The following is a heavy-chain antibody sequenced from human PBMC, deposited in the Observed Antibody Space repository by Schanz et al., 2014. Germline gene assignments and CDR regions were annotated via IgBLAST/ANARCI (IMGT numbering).Heavy chain of an antibody. CDR3: AKDLYNYGIFDS. D-gene: IGHD3-16*01. V-gene: IGHV3-23*01. J-gene: IGHJ5*01. CDR2: ISGSGGST. CDR1: GFTFTNYA. Sequence: EVQLLESGGGLVQPGGSLRLSCAASGFTFTNYAMTWVRQAPGKGLEWVSGISGSGGSTYDADSVKGRFTISRDNNWKTLSLQMNSLRSDDTAIYHCAKDLYNYGIFDSWGQGTLVTVSS.